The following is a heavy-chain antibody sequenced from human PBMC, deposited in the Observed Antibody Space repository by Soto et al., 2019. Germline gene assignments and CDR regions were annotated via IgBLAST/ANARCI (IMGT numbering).Heavy chain of an antibody. V-gene: IGHV4-61*01. J-gene: IGHJ4*02. Sequence: PSETLSLTCTVSGDSISSGSYFWSWIRQPPGKGLEGIGYIFYRGSTNHNPSLTGRVTFSVETSKNQFSLRLRSVTAADTAVYYCATHSGSYPFDYWGQGTLVTVSS. D-gene: IGHD1-26*01. CDR2: IFYRGST. CDR1: GDSISSGSYF. CDR3: ATHSGSYPFDY.